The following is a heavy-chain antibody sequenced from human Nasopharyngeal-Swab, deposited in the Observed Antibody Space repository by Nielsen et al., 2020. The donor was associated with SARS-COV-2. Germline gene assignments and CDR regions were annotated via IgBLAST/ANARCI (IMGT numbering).Heavy chain of an antibody. Sequence: GESLKISCAASGFTFSTYAMHWVRQAPGKGLEWVTFIWYDGSNKEYADAVKGRFTISRDNSKNTVFLQMISLRVEDTAVYYCATDAPGSGFALDTWGQVTMVTVLS. CDR1: GFTFSTYA. CDR3: ATDAPGSGFALDT. D-gene: IGHD3-22*01. J-gene: IGHJ3*02. V-gene: IGHV3-30*02. CDR2: IWYDGSNK.